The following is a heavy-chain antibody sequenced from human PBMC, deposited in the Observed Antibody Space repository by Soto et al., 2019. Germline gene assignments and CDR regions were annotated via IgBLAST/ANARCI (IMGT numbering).Heavy chain of an antibody. CDR2: ISSSSSYI. J-gene: IGHJ4*02. CDR1: GFTFSSYS. D-gene: IGHD2-2*01. Sequence: GGSLRLSCAASGFTFSSYSMNWVRQAPGKGLEWVSSISSSSSYIYYADSVKGRFTISRDNAKNSLYLQMNSLRAEDTAVYYCAREVNCSSTSCHLYDYWGQGTLVTVSS. CDR3: AREVNCSSTSCHLYDY. V-gene: IGHV3-21*01.